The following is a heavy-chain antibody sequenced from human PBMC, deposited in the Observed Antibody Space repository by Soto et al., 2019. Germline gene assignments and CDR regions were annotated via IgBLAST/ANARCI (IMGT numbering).Heavy chain of an antibody. V-gene: IGHV4-61*01. CDR3: ARGSGSYYAY. D-gene: IGHD1-26*01. CDR1: GASVSSGNYY. Sequence: QVQLQESGPGLVKPSETLSLTCTVSGASVSSGNYYWSWIRQPPGKGLECIGYISYSGSTNYNPSLKSRVXLXKDTSKKQFSLKLSSVTAADTAVYYCARGSGSYYAYWGQGTLVTVSS. J-gene: IGHJ4*02. CDR2: ISYSGST.